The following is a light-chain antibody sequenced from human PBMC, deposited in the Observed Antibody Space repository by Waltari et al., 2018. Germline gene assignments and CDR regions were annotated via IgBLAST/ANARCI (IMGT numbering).Light chain of an antibody. J-gene: IGKJ2*01. CDR3: QQSSSTPYT. V-gene: IGKV1-39*01. Sequence: DIQLTQSPSSLFASVGDRLTITCRASHSISDSLSWYQKRLGEAPKLLIFGASSLEGGVPPRFSGSGSGTQFALTISGLQPEDAATYYCQQSSSTPYTFGQGTKLEI. CDR2: GAS. CDR1: HSISDS.